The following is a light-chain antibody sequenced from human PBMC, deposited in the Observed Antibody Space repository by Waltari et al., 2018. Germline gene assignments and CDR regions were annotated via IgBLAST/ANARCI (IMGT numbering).Light chain of an antibody. V-gene: IGLV2-14*03. CDR3: SSYTSISTSVI. Sequence: HSALTQPASVSGSPGQSITISCTGTSSDIGGYDYVSWYQQHPGKAPKLMIYDVSKRPAGFSNLFSASKFGDTASLPISVLQTEDEADYYCSSYTSISTSVIFGGGTKVTVL. CDR1: SSDIGGYDY. J-gene: IGLJ2*01. CDR2: DVS.